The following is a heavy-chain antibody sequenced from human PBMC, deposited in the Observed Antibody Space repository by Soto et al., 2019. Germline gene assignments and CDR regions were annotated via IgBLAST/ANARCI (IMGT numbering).Heavy chain of an antibody. CDR2: IYHSGST. Sequence: SETLSLTCAVSGGSISSGGYSWGWIRQPPGKGLEWIGYIYHSGSTYYNPSLKSRVTISVDRSKNQFSLKLSSVTAADTAVYYCARGPSTDAYLDYWGQGTLVTVSS. CDR3: ARGPSTDAYLDY. J-gene: IGHJ4*02. V-gene: IGHV4-30-2*01. CDR1: GGSISSGGYS.